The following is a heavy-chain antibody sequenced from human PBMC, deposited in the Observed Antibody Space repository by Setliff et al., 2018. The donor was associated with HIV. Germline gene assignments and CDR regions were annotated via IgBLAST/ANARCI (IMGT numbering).Heavy chain of an antibody. V-gene: IGHV4-59*11. Sequence: NPSETLSLTCTVSGGSISSHYWSWIRQPPGKGLEWIGYIYYSGSTNYNPSLKSQVTISVDTSKNQFSLKLSSVTAADTAVYYCARGRLRPQTYYYYYYMDVWGKGTTVTVSS. J-gene: IGHJ6*03. CDR2: IYYSGST. D-gene: IGHD5-12*01. CDR3: ARGRLRPQTYYYYYYMDV. CDR1: GGSISSHY.